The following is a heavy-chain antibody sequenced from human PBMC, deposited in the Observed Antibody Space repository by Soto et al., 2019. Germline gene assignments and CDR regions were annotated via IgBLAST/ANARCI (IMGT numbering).Heavy chain of an antibody. D-gene: IGHD3-16*02. Sequence: EVQLVESGGGLVPPGGSLRLSCAASGVGFSTSWMSWVRQAPGKGLEWVARILSKNDGGKTDYPEPVKGRFIISRDDSKNELYLQMNGLKTEDTAVYYCSTYDYVWGTYRVRWAYWGQGTLVTISS. CDR1: GVGFSTSW. CDR3: STYDYVWGTYRVRWAY. J-gene: IGHJ4*02. V-gene: IGHV3-15*01. CDR2: ILSKNDGGKT.